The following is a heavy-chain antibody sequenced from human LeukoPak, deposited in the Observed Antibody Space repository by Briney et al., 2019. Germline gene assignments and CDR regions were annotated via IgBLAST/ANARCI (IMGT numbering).Heavy chain of an antibody. J-gene: IGHJ4*02. Sequence: ASVKVSCKASGYTFTSYYMHWVRQAPGQGLEWMGIINPSGGSTSYAQKFQGRVTMTRDTSTSTVYMELSSLRSEDTAVYYCARSRAYYDFWSGYYLFDYWGQGTLVTVSS. D-gene: IGHD3-3*01. V-gene: IGHV1-46*01. CDR2: INPSGGST. CDR1: GYTFTSYY. CDR3: ARSRAYYDFWSGYYLFDY.